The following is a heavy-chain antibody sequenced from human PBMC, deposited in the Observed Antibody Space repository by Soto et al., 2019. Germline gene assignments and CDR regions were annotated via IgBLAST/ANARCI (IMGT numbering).Heavy chain of an antibody. CDR3: ARHSADTAMVEWMGPAPAGQYYYYNYGMDV. D-gene: IGHD5-18*01. J-gene: IGHJ6*02. V-gene: IGHV5-51*01. Sequence: GESLKISCKGSGYSFTSYWIGWVRQMPGKGLEWMGIIYPGDSDTRYSPSFQGQVTISADKSISTAYLQWSSLKASDTAMYYCARHSADTAMVEWMGPAPAGQYYYYNYGMDVWGHGTTVSVFS. CDR1: GYSFTSYW. CDR2: IYPGDSDT.